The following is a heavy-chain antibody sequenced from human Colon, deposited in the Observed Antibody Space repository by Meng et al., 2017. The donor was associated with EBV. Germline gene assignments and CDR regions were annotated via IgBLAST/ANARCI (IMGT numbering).Heavy chain of an antibody. V-gene: IGHV3-72*01. D-gene: IGHD3-16*01. CDR3: ARDHWGSYDY. Sequence: EVQLVESGGGLVQPGGSLRLSCAASGFRFSDYDMDWVRQAPGKGLEWVGRIRNKANSYTTEYAASVKGRFTISRDDSRDSLYLQMNSLKTEDTAVYYCARDHWGSYDYWGQGSLVTVDS. J-gene: IGHJ4*02. CDR2: IRNKANSYTT. CDR1: GFRFSDYD.